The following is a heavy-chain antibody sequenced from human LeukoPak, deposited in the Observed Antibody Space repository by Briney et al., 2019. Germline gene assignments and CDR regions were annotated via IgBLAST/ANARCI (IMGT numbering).Heavy chain of an antibody. CDR2: IRNDGSNK. CDR3: ARGWYLNWFDP. J-gene: IGHJ5*02. CDR1: GFTFSHHG. V-gene: IGHV3-30*02. Sequence: GGSLRLSCAASGFTFSHHGMHWVRQAPGKGLEWVAFIRNDGSNKYYADSVKGRFTISRDNSKNTLYLQMNSLRAEDTAVYYCARGWYLNWFDPWGQGTLVTVSS. D-gene: IGHD6-19*01.